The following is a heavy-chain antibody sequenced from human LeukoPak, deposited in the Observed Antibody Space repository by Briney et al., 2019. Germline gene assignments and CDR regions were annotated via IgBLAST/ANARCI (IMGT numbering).Heavy chain of an antibody. CDR2: IHHSESI. V-gene: IGHV4-30-2*01. J-gene: IGHJ4*02. D-gene: IGHD6-6*01. CDR3: AGSSSSAFYFDY. CDR1: GGSISSGGYY. Sequence: TLSLTCTVSGGSISSGGYYWSWIRQPPGKGLEWIGYIHHSESIYYNPSLKSRVTISVDRSKNQFSLKLSSVTAADTAVYYCAGSSSSAFYFDYWGQGTLVTVSS.